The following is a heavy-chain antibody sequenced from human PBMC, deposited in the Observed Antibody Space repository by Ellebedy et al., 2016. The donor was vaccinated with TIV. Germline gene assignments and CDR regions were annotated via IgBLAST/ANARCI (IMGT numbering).Heavy chain of an antibody. V-gene: IGHV3-7*01. CDR2: INQDGGEK. CDR3: ARLIGGTCQGNFDI. J-gene: IGHJ3*02. CDR1: GFTISRHW. D-gene: IGHD2-15*01. Sequence: GESLKISCAASGFTISRHWMSWVRQGPGKGLEWVANINQDGGEKNYVDSVRGRFTISRDNAKNSLYLQMNSLRAEDTAVYYCARLIGGTCQGNFDIWGQGTMVTVSS.